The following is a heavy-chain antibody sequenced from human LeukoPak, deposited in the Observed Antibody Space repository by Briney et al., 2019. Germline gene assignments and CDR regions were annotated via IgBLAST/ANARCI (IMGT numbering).Heavy chain of an antibody. V-gene: IGHV3-23*01. Sequence: GGSLRLSCAASGFTFSSYAMSWVRQAPGKGLEWVSAISGSGGSTYYADSVKGRFTISRDNSKNTLYLQMNSLRAEDTAVYYCARERVPYCGGDCYSGMDVWGQGTTVTVSS. CDR1: GFTFSSYA. J-gene: IGHJ6*02. CDR3: ARERVPYCGGDCYSGMDV. CDR2: ISGSGGST. D-gene: IGHD2-21*01.